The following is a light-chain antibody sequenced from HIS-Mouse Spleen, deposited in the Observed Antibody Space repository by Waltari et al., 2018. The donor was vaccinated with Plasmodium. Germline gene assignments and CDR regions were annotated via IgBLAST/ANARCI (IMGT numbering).Light chain of an antibody. CDR3: CSYAGSSTLV. Sequence: QSALTPPASVSGSPGQSITISCTATSRDVGSYTLVPWYQQHPGKAPKLMIYEGSKRPSGVSNRFSGSKSGNTASLTISGLQAEDEADYYCCSYAGSSTLVFGGGTKLTVL. CDR2: EGS. V-gene: IGLV2-23*01. CDR1: SRDVGSYTL. J-gene: IGLJ3*02.